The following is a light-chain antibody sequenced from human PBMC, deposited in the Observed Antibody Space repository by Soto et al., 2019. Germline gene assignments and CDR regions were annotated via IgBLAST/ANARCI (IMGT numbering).Light chain of an antibody. V-gene: IGKV1-39*01. CDR3: QQIYSAPLT. Sequence: DIQMTQSPSSLSASVGDRVTITCQASQSITTYLNWYRQKPGKAPKLLIYAASSLQSGVPSRFSGSGSETEFTLSISSLQPEDFATYFCQQIYSAPLTFGGGTKVEIK. CDR1: QSITTY. J-gene: IGKJ4*01. CDR2: AAS.